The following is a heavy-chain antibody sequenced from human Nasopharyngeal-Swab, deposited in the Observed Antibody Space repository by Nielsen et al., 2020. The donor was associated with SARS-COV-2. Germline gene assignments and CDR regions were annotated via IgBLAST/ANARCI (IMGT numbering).Heavy chain of an antibody. CDR2: IYYSGST. J-gene: IGHJ1*01. Sequence: SETLSLTCTVSGGSISSYYWSWIRQPPGKGLEWIGYIYYSGSTNYNPSLKSRVTMSVDTSKNQFSLKLSSVTAADTAVYYCAGEYYYDSSGYRLQHWGQGTLVTVSS. CDR3: AGEYYYDSSGYRLQH. D-gene: IGHD3-22*01. CDR1: GGSISSYY. V-gene: IGHV4-59*12.